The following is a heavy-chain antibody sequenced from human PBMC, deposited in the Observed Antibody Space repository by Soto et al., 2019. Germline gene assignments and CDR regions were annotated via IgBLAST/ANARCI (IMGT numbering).Heavy chain of an antibody. Sequence: QVQLVQSGAEVKKPGASVKVSCKASGYTFSTYGISWARQAPGQGLEWMGWISAYNGNSKNTQKIQGRVTMTTDTATDSAYVELRSLRSADTAVYFCVRHGRVGVMKFDYHNGMDVWGQGTTVTVSS. CDR3: VRHGRVGVMKFDYHNGMDV. V-gene: IGHV1-18*01. CDR2: ISAYNGNS. CDR1: GYTFSTYG. D-gene: IGHD2-8*01. J-gene: IGHJ6*02.